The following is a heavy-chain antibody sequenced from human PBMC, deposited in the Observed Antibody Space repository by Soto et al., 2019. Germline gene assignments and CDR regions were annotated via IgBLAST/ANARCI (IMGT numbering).Heavy chain of an antibody. J-gene: IGHJ4*02. CDR3: AKDIRSASYNTYFDY. Sequence: QPGGSLRLSCAASGFTFENHAMHWFRQAPGMGLEWVSSISWNSGSIGYADSVKGRFTISRDNARNSLYLQMDSLRAEDTALYYCAKDIRSASYNTYFDYWGQGTLVTVSS. CDR1: GFTFENHA. V-gene: IGHV3-9*01. CDR2: ISWNSGSI. D-gene: IGHD3-22*01.